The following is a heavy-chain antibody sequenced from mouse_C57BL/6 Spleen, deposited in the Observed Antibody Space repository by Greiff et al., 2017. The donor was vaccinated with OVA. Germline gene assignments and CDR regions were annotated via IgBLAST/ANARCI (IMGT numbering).Heavy chain of an antibody. Sequence: EVQLVESGGGLVKPGGSLKLSCAASGFTFSSYAMSWVRQTPEKRLEWVATISAGGSYTYYPDNVKGRFTISRDNAKNNLYLQMSHLKSEDKAVYYYARDGGYYDYDGAFDYWGQGTTLTVSS. J-gene: IGHJ2*01. D-gene: IGHD2-4*01. CDR3: ARDGGYYDYDGAFDY. CDR2: ISAGGSYT. CDR1: GFTFSSYA. V-gene: IGHV5-4*01.